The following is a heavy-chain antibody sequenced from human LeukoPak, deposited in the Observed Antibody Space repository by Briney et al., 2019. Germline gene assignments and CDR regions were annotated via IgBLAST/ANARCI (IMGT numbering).Heavy chain of an antibody. CDR3: ARGGGYSYAYYFDY. CDR2: ISGSGGST. D-gene: IGHD5-18*01. J-gene: IGHJ4*02. Sequence: GGSLRLSCAASGFTFSYYAMSWVRQAPGKGLEWVSAISGSGGSTYYADSVKGRFTISRDNSKNTLYLQMNSLRAEDTAVYYCARGGGYSYAYYFDYWGQGTLVTVSS. CDR1: GFTFSYYA. V-gene: IGHV3-23*01.